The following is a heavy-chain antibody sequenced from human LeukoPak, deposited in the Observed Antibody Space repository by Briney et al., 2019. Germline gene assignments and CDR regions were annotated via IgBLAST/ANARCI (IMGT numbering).Heavy chain of an antibody. V-gene: IGHV4-34*01. Sequence: SETLSLTCAVYGGSFSGYYWSWIRQPPGKGLEWIGEINHSGSTNYNPSLKSRVTISVDTSKNQFSLKLSSVTAADTAVYYCARVYYDSSGCDYWGQGTLVTVSS. CDR1: GGSFSGYY. J-gene: IGHJ4*02. CDR3: ARVYYDSSGCDY. D-gene: IGHD3-22*01. CDR2: INHSGST.